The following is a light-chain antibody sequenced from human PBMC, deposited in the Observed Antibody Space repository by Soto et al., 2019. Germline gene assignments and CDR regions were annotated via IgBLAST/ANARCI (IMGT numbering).Light chain of an antibody. V-gene: IGLV2-14*01. CDR2: GVN. Sequence: QSALTQPASVSGSPGQSITISCSGTISDFIVYNYVSWYQQHPGKAPKLMLYGVNKRPSGVSNRFSGSKSGDTASLTISGLQAEDEADYYFSLPTLSSALQVFGTGTKLTVL. J-gene: IGLJ1*01. CDR3: SLPTLSSALQV. CDR1: ISDFIVYNY.